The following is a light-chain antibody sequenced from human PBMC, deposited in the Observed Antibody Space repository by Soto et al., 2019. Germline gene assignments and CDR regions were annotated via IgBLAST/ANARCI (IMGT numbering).Light chain of an antibody. CDR1: SSDVGSYNL. J-gene: IGLJ1*01. V-gene: IGLV2-23*01. Sequence: SALTQPASVSGSPGQSITISCTGTSSDVGSYNLVSWYQQHPGKAPKLMIYEGTKRPSGVSDRFSGSRSGNTASLTISGLQAEDEADSSCCSYASSTTYVFRTGTNVPVL. CDR2: EGT. CDR3: CSYASSTTYV.